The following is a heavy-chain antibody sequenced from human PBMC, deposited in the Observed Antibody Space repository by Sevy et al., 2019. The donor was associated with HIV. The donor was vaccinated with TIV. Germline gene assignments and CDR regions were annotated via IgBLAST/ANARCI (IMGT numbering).Heavy chain of an antibody. CDR2: ISSSGSTI. CDR1: GFTFSDYY. Sequence: GGSLRLSCAASGFTFSDYYMSWIRQAPGKGLEWVSYISSSGSTIYYAYSVKGRFTISRDNAKNSLYLQMNSLRAEDTAVYYCASDRSRRAVAGPDVFDPWGQGTLVTVSS. V-gene: IGHV3-11*01. CDR3: ASDRSRRAVAGPDVFDP. J-gene: IGHJ5*02. D-gene: IGHD6-19*01.